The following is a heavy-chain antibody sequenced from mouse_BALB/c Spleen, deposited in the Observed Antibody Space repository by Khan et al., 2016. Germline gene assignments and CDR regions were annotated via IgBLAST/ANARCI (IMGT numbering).Heavy chain of an antibody. CDR1: GFTFISYT. CDR3: TRYYTITTQHWYCDV. J-gene: IGHJ1*01. V-gene: IGHV5-6-4*01. D-gene: IGHD1-1*01. Sequence: EVELVESGGGLVKPGGSLKLSCAASGFTFISYTMSWVRQPPEKRLEWVATISSGGSYTFYPDSVKGRVASSRDNAKNTLYLQMSSLKYEDTAMFYCTRYYTITTQHWYCDVWGAETTVTVSA. CDR2: ISSGGSYT.